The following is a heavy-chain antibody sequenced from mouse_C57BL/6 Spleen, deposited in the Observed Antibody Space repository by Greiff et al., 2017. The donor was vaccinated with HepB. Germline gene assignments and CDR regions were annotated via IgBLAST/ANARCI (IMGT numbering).Heavy chain of an antibody. J-gene: IGHJ1*03. V-gene: IGHV1-66*01. Sequence: VQLQQSGPELVKPGASVKISCKASGYSFTSYYIHWVKQRPGQGLEWIGWIYPGSGNTKYNEKFKGKATLTADTSSSTAYMQLSSLTSEDSAVYYCARDYYGSSSNWYFDVWGTGTTVTVSS. CDR2: IYPGSGNT. CDR3: ARDYYGSSSNWYFDV. D-gene: IGHD1-1*01. CDR1: GYSFTSYY.